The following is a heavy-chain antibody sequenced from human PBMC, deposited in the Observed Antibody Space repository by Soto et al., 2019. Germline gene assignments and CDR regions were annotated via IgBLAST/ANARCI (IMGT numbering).Heavy chain of an antibody. V-gene: IGHV3-33*01. D-gene: IGHD3-10*01. Sequence: QVHLVESGGGVVQPGRSLRLSCAASGFPFSTYGMHWVRQAPGKGLEWVAVIWYDGSNKYYIDSVKGRFTISRDNSKNTLYLQMNSLRAEDTAVYYCARDRVLMLRGAPDALDIWGQGTMVTVSS. CDR1: GFPFSTYG. J-gene: IGHJ3*02. CDR2: IWYDGSNK. CDR3: ARDRVLMLRGAPDALDI.